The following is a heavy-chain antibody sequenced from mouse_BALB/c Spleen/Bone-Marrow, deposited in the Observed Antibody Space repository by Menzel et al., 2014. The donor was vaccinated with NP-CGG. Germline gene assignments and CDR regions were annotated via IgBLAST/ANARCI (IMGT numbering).Heavy chain of an antibody. J-gene: IGHJ2*01. Sequence: EVHLVESGGDLVKPGGSLKLSCAASGSTFSSYGMSWVRQIPDKRLEWVATISSGGSYTFYPDSVKGRFTISRDNAKNTLNLQMTSLKSEDTAMYYCARRRDYDYFDYWGQGTTLTVSS. D-gene: IGHD2-4*01. CDR1: GSTFSSYG. CDR2: ISSGGSYT. CDR3: ARRRDYDYFDY. V-gene: IGHV5-6*01.